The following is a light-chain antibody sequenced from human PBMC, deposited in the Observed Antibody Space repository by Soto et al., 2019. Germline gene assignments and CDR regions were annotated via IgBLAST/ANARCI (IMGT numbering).Light chain of an antibody. J-gene: IGKJ2*01. CDR2: AAS. CDR1: QGISSY. CDR3: EQYNSWPPLYT. Sequence: AIRMTQSPSSLSASTGDRVTITCRASQGISSYLAWYQQKPGKAPKLLIYAASTLQSGVPSRFSGSGSGTDFTLTISSLQSEDFAVYYCEQYNSWPPLYTFGQGTKLEIK. V-gene: IGKV1-8*01.